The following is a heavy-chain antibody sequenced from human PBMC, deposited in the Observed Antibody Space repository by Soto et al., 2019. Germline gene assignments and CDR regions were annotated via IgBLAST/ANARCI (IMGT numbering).Heavy chain of an antibody. D-gene: IGHD1-20*01. Sequence: PGGSLRLSCSASGFTFSSYAIHWVRQAPGKGLEYVSAISINGGSTYYADSVKGRFTISRDNSKNTLYLQMSSLRAEDTAVYYCVKGGYNWNDGSNYYYYGMDVWGQGTTVTVSS. CDR3: VKGGYNWNDGSNYYYYGMDV. CDR2: ISINGGST. V-gene: IGHV3-64D*06. J-gene: IGHJ6*02. CDR1: GFTFSSYA.